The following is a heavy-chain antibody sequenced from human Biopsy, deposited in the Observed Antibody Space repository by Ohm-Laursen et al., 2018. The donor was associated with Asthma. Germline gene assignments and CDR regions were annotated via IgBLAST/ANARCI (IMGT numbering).Heavy chain of an antibody. V-gene: IGHV1-69*10. CDR2: IMPPFGLT. CDR3: ARDHCSALWAGVSTDNCYFDY. D-gene: IGHD5/OR15-5a*01. CDR1: EDTFSSYV. J-gene: IGHJ4*02. Sequence: SVKVSCKASEDTFSSYVISWVRQAPGQGLEWMGGIMPPFGLTNYAQRFQDRLTISADKSTRTAYMELRRLRSEDSAVYYCARDHCSALWAGVSTDNCYFDYWGQGALLTVSS.